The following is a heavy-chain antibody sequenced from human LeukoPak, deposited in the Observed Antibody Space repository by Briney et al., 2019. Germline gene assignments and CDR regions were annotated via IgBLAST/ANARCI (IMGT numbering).Heavy chain of an antibody. D-gene: IGHD1-7*01. V-gene: IGHV4-39*07. J-gene: IGHJ6*02. CDR1: GDSISSATYY. Sequence: SETLSLTCTVSGDSISSATYYWSWIRQPPGKGLEWIGSVYYSGNTYYCPSLKSRVTISADTSKNQFSLKLSSVTAADTAVYYCARLLWETGPTGGGFYGIDVWGQGTTVTVSS. CDR2: VYYSGNT. CDR3: ARLLWETGPTGGGFYGIDV.